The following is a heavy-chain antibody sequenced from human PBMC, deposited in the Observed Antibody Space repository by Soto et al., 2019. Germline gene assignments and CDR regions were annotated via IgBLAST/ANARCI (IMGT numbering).Heavy chain of an antibody. CDR3: ARRAVTTLNHYHGMDV. Sequence: PGGSLRLSCAASGFIFSTYGMHWVRQAPGKGLEWVAVIWYDESNKYYADSVKGRFTISRDNSKNTLYLQMNSLRAEDTAVYYCARRAVTTLNHYHGMDVWGQGTTVTVSS. J-gene: IGHJ6*02. CDR1: GFIFSTYG. D-gene: IGHD4-4*01. V-gene: IGHV3-33*01. CDR2: IWYDESNK.